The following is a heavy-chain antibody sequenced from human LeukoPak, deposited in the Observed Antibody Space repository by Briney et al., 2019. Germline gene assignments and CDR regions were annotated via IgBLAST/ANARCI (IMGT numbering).Heavy chain of an antibody. CDR2: ISGSVGSI. CDR3: AKEEGSGYYYGMDV. J-gene: IGHJ6*02. Sequence: GGSLRLSCVVSGFTVSSDLMSWVRQAPGKGLEWVSVISGSVGSIYYADSVKGRFTISRDNSKNTLYLQMNSPRAEDTAVYYCAKEEGSGYYYGMDVWGQGTTVTVSS. D-gene: IGHD3-10*01. V-gene: IGHV3-23*01. CDR1: GFTVSSDL.